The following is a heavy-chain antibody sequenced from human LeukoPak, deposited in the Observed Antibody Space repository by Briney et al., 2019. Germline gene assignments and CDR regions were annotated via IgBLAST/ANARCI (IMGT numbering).Heavy chain of an antibody. CDR1: GFTFSSYS. J-gene: IGHJ4*02. D-gene: IGHD2-2*01. CDR2: ISSSSSYI. CDR3: ASTLGYCSSTSCAKSDY. V-gene: IGHV3-21*01. Sequence: GGSLRLSCAASGFTFSSYSMNWVRQAPGKGLEWVSSISSSSSYIYYADSVKGRFTISRGNAKNSLYLQMNSLRAEDTAVYYCASTLGYCSSTSCAKSDYWGQGTLVTVSS.